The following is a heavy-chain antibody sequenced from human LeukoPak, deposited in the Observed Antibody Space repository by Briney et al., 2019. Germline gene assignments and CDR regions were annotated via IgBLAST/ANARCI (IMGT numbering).Heavy chain of an antibody. Sequence: ASVKVSCKASGYTFTGYYMHWVQQAPGQGLEWMGWINPNSGGTNYAQKFQGRVTMTRDTSISTAYMELSRLRSDDTAVYYCARDEPRDGYLWDWFDPWGQGTLVTVSS. J-gene: IGHJ5*02. V-gene: IGHV1-2*02. CDR1: GYTFTGYY. CDR3: ARDEPRDGYLWDWFDP. CDR2: INPNSGGT. D-gene: IGHD5-24*01.